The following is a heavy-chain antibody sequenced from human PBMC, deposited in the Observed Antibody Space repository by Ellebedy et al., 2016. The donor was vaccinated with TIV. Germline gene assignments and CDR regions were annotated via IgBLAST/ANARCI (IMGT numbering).Heavy chain of an antibody. CDR1: GYSLSELS. CDR2: FDPEDGET. CDR3: TTEKYNRWGYFGL. D-gene: IGHD1-14*01. V-gene: IGHV1-24*01. Sequence: AASVKVSCKVSGYSLSELSMHWVRQAPGNGLEWMGGFDPEDGETVYAQKFQGTVTMTEDTSTDTTYMELSSLRSEDTAVYYCTTEKYNRWGYFGLWGRGTLVTVSS. J-gene: IGHJ2*01.